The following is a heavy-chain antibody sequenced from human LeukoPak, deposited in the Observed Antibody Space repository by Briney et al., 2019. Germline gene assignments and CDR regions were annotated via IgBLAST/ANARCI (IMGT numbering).Heavy chain of an antibody. V-gene: IGHV3-43D*03. Sequence: GGSLRLSCAASGFTFDDYAMHWVRQAPGKGLEWVSLISWDGGSTYYADSVKGRFTISRDNSKNSLYLQMNSLRAEDTALYYCAKDNLRYGDYFDYWGQGTLVTVSS. CDR2: ISWDGGST. D-gene: IGHD4-17*01. CDR1: GFTFDDYA. J-gene: IGHJ4*02. CDR3: AKDNLRYGDYFDY.